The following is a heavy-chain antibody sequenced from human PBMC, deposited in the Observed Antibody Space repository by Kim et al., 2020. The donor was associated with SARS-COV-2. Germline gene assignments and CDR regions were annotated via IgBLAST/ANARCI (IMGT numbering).Heavy chain of an antibody. J-gene: IGHJ5*02. Sequence: SETLSLTCTVSGGSISSYYWSWIRQPPGKGLEWIGYIYYSGSTNYNPSLRSRVTISVDTSKNQFSLKLSSVTAADTAVYYCAGGYCSSTSCYTGNWFDPWGQGTLVTVSS. V-gene: IGHV4-59*13. CDR3: AGGYCSSTSCYTGNWFDP. CDR1: GGSISSYY. D-gene: IGHD2-2*02. CDR2: IYYSGST.